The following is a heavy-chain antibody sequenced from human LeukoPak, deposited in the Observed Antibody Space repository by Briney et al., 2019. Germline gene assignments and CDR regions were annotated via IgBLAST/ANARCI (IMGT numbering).Heavy chain of an antibody. J-gene: IGHJ3*02. Sequence: SETLSLTCAVYGGSFSGYYWSWIRQPPGKGLEWIGEINHSGSTNYNPSLKSRVTISVDTSKNQFSLKLSSVTAADTAVYCCARGGVVTHHDAFDIWGQGTMVTVSS. D-gene: IGHD4-23*01. CDR2: INHSGST. CDR3: ARGGVVTHHDAFDI. V-gene: IGHV4-34*01. CDR1: GGSFSGYY.